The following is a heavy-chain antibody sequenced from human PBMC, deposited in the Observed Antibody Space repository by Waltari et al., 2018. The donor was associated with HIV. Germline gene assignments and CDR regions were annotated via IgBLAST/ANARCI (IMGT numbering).Heavy chain of an antibody. D-gene: IGHD1-26*01. Sequence: QVHLVESGGGVVQPGTSLRVSCAASGFTFSSHGMHWVRQAPGKELEWVTFISEDGSNKYYSGSVQGRFTISRDNSENTLYLQMNSLRAEDTALYYCAAEPGGTYFHAFDFWGQGTMVTVSS. CDR1: GFTFSSHG. J-gene: IGHJ3*01. V-gene: IGHV3-30*03. CDR3: AAEPGGTYFHAFDF. CDR2: ISEDGSNK.